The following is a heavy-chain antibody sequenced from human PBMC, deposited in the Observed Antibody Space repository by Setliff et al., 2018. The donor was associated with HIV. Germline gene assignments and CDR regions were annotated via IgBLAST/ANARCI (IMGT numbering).Heavy chain of an antibody. D-gene: IGHD2-21*02. CDR2: ISPHNGDT. Sequence: GASVKVSCKASGYTFTGYFIHRVRQAPGQGLEWMGWISPHNGDTNIPQRFKGRVTMTRDTSIRTAYMEVSRLKSDDTAVYYCVRDRFTWAYCGGACGWFDPWGQGTLVTVSS. CDR1: GYTFTGYF. CDR3: VRDRFTWAYCGGACGWFDP. V-gene: IGHV1-2*02. J-gene: IGHJ5*02.